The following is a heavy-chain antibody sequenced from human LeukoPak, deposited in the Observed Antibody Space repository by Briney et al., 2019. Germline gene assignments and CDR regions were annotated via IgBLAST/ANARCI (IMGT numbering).Heavy chain of an antibody. J-gene: IGHJ4*02. Sequence: GASVKVSCKASGGTFSSYAISWVRQAPGQGLEWMGGIIPIFGTANYAQKFQGRVTITADESTSTAYMELSSLRSEDTAVYYCARDKILGATHFDYWGQGTVVTVSS. CDR3: ARDKILGATHFDY. D-gene: IGHD1-26*01. CDR1: GGTFSSYA. CDR2: IIPIFGTA. V-gene: IGHV1-69*13.